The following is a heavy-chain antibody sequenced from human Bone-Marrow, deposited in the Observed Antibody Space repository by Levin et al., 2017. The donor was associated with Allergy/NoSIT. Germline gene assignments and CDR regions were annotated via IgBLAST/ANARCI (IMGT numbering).Heavy chain of an antibody. D-gene: IGHD3-10*01. J-gene: IGHJ4*02. CDR2: INHSGST. CDR3: ASRITMVQANDY. V-gene: IGHV4-34*01. Sequence: PSETLSLTCAVYGGSFSGYYWSWIRQPPGKGLEWIGEINHSGSTNYNPSLKSRVTISVDTSKNQFSLKLSSVTAADTAVYYCASRITMVQANDYWGQGTLVTVSS. CDR1: GGSFSGYY.